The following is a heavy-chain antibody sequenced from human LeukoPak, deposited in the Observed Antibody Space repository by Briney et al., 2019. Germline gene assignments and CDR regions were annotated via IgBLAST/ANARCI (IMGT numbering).Heavy chain of an antibody. CDR3: ATYRQVLLPFES. D-gene: IGHD2-8*02. V-gene: IGHV3-23*01. Sequence: GGSLRLSCAASGFTFSTFAMIWVRQPPGKGLEWVSSIFPSGGEIHYADSVRGRFTISRDNSKSTLSLQMNSLRAEDTAIYYCATYRQVLLPFESWGQGTLVAVSS. J-gene: IGHJ4*02. CDR1: GFTFSTFA. CDR2: IFPSGGEI.